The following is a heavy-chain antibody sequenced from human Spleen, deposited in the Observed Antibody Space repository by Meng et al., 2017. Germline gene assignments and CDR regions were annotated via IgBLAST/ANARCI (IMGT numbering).Heavy chain of an antibody. V-gene: IGHV3-66*01. Sequence: EVPPVGSGGGVVQPGRSLRLSCAASGFTVSGNYMTWVRQAPGKGLEWVSLIYGDGSTLYADSVKGRFTISRDNSKNTVYLQMNSLRVEDTAVYHCAGRVMGAAAYDFWGQGTLVTVSS. CDR3: AGRVMGAAAYDF. D-gene: IGHD6-13*01. CDR1: GFTVSGNY. J-gene: IGHJ4*02. CDR2: IYGDGST.